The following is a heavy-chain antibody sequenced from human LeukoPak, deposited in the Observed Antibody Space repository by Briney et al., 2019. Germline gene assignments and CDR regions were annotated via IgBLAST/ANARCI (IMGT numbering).Heavy chain of an antibody. J-gene: IGHJ4*02. CDR3: ARDRDDYDILTAPY. Sequence: GGSLRLSCAASGFTFSSYSMNWVRQALGKGLEWVSSISSSSSYIYYADSVKGRFTISRDNAKNSLYLQMNSLRAEDTAVYYCARDRDDYDILTAPYWGQGTLVTVSS. D-gene: IGHD3-9*01. CDR1: GFTFSSYS. CDR2: ISSSSSYI. V-gene: IGHV3-21*01.